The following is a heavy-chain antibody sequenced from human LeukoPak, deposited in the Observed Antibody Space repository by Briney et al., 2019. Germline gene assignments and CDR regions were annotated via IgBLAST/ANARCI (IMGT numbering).Heavy chain of an antibody. V-gene: IGHV4-38-2*02. Sequence: SETLSLTCTVSGYSISSGYYWGWIRQPPGKGLEWIGSIYHSGSTYYNPSLKSRVTISVDTSKNQFSLKLSSVTAADTVVYYCARDKRLVRAFDIWGQGTMVTVSS. CDR3: ARDKRLVRAFDI. D-gene: IGHD6-6*01. CDR2: IYHSGST. CDR1: GYSISSGYY. J-gene: IGHJ3*02.